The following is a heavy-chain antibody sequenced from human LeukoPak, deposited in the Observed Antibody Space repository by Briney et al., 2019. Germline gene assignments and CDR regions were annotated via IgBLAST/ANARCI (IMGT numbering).Heavy chain of an antibody. CDR3: ARDILTGDYYYYMDV. D-gene: IGHD7-27*01. J-gene: IGHJ6*03. V-gene: IGHV4-39*07. Sequence: SETLSLTCTVSGGSISSSSYYWGWIRQPPGKGLEWIGSIYYSGSTYYNPSLKSRVTISVDTSKNQFSLKLSSVTAADTAVYYCARDILTGDYYYYMDVWGKGTTVTVSS. CDR2: IYYSGST. CDR1: GGSISSSSYY.